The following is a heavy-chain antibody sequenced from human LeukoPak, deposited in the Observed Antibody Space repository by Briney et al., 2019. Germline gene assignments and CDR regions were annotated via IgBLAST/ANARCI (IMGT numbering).Heavy chain of an antibody. D-gene: IGHD2-2*01. CDR3: AKDGWSCSANSCPQYYYYMDV. J-gene: IGHJ6*03. CDR2: ISSSSSTI. V-gene: IGHV3-48*01. Sequence: GRSLRLSCAASGFTFSSYTMHWVRQAPGKGLEWVSYISSSSSTIYYADSVKGRFTISRDNSKNMLYLQMNSLRTEDTAVYYCAKDGWSCSANSCPQYYYYMDVWGKGTTVTVSS. CDR1: GFTFSSYT.